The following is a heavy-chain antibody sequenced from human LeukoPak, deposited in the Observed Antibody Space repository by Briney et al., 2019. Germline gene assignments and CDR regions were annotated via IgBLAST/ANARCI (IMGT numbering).Heavy chain of an antibody. CDR1: GGSFSCYY. Sequence: SETLSLTCAVYGGSFSCYYWSWIRQPPGKGLEWIGEINHSGSTNYNPSLKSRVTISVDTSKNQFSLKLSSVTAADTAVYYCARGSKITIFGVAHKGFDYWGQGTLVTVSS. V-gene: IGHV4-34*01. D-gene: IGHD3-3*01. J-gene: IGHJ4*02. CDR2: INHSGST. CDR3: ARGSKITIFGVAHKGFDY.